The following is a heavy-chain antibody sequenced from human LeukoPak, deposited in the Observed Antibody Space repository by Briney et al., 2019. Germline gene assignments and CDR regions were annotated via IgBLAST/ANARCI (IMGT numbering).Heavy chain of an antibody. CDR1: GFTFSSYS. V-gene: IGHV3-21*01. CDR3: ARERDLGGSYTLYYFDY. D-gene: IGHD3-16*01. CDR2: ISSSSYI. J-gene: IGHJ4*02. Sequence: PGGSLRLSCAASGFTFSSYSMNWVRQAPGKGLEWISSISSSSYIYYADSVKGRFTISRDNAKNSLYLQMNSLRAEDTAVYYCARERDLGGSYTLYYFDYWGQGTLVTVSS.